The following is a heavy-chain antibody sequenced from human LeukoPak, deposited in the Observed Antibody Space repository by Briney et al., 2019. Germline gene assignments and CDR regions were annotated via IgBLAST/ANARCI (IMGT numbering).Heavy chain of an antibody. D-gene: IGHD4-17*01. CDR3: AKEITLTTAYFDY. J-gene: IGHJ4*02. Sequence: GGSLRLSCVASGFTFSKYDMSWVREAPGRGLEWVSGISDSGDQTYYADSVRARFTISRDNSKNTLYLQVNSLRAEDTALYYCAKEITLTTAYFDYWGQGTLVTVSS. CDR1: GFTFSKYD. V-gene: IGHV3-23*01. CDR2: ISDSGDQT.